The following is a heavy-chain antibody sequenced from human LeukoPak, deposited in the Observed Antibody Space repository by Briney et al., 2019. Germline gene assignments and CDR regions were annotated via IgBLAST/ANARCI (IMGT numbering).Heavy chain of an antibody. V-gene: IGHV4-39*01. CDR3: ARLSDY. CDR2: INYSVTT. J-gene: IGHJ4*02. CDR1: GGAISSDNYY. Sequence: SETLSLTCTVSGGAISSDNYYWGWIRQPPGKGLEWIGSINYSVTTYYNPSLKSRVSISVDTSRTQFSLRLSSVTAADTAVYYCARLSDYWGQGTLVTVSS.